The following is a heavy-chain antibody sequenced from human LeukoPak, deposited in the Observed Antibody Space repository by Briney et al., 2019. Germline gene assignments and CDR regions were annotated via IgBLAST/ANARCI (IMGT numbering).Heavy chain of an antibody. CDR3: ARGGRGSAAVVAPRSFDI. D-gene: IGHD3-22*01. J-gene: IGHJ3*02. V-gene: IGHV3-53*01. CDR1: GFTFSSYA. CDR2: TYTGGNS. Sequence: GGSLRLSCAASGFTFSSYAMNWVRQAPGKGLEWVSVTYTGGNSYYADSVKGRFIISRDISKNTLYLQMNSLRAEDSALYYCARGGRGSAAVVAPRSFDIWGQGTMVTVSS.